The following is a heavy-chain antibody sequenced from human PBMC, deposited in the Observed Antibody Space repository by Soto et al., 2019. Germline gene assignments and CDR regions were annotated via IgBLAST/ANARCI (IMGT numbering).Heavy chain of an antibody. CDR3: ARGRAAYYFDY. J-gene: IGHJ4*02. V-gene: IGHV3-64*02. Sequence: PEGSLRLSCAASGFNFSSYPMHWVRQAPGKGLEHVSSTSGDRRIMYYLDSVKGRFTISRDNPKNTLYLQMGSLRTEDKSVYYCARGRAAYYFDYWGQGALVTVSS. CDR2: TSGDRRIM. D-gene: IGHD6-25*01. CDR1: GFNFSSYP.